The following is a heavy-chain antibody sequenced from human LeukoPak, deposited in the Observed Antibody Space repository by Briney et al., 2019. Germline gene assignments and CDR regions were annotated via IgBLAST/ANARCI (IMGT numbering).Heavy chain of an antibody. V-gene: IGHV3-23*01. CDR3: AKGESHPKYYFDY. CDR2: ISGSDGST. D-gene: IGHD3-10*01. J-gene: IGHJ4*02. Sequence: GGSLRLSCAASGFTFSTYAMRWVRQAPGKGLEWVSSISGSDGSTYYADSVKGRFTISRDNSKNTLYLQMNSLRAEDTAVYYCAKGESHPKYYFDYWGQGTLVTVTS. CDR1: GFTFSTYA.